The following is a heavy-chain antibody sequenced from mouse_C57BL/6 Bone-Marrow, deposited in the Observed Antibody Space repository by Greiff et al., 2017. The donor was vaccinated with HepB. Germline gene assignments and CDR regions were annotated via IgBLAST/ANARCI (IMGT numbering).Heavy chain of an antibody. CDR1: GFTFSSYA. V-gene: IGHV5-4*03. J-gene: IGHJ2*01. CDR2: ISDSGSYT. CDR3: ARGRSGGENYFDY. Sequence: EVKLVESGGGLVKPGGSLKLSCAASGFTFSSYAMSWVRQTPEKRLEWVATISDSGSYTYYPDNVKGRFTISRDKAKNNLYLQMSHLKSEDTAMYYCARGRSGGENYFDYWGQGTTLTVSS.